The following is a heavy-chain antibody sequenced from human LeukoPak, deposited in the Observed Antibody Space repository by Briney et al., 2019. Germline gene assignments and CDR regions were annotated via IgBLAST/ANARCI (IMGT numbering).Heavy chain of an antibody. V-gene: IGHV4-39*01. D-gene: IGHD6-25*01. Sequence: SETLSLTCTVSGGSISSSDYYWGWIRQPPGRGLEWIVTIYYSGSTSYNPSLKSRVTMSVDTSKNQFSLKLNSVTAADTAVYYCARHHRSGYYEVDYWGQGTLVTVSS. CDR3: ARHHRSGYYEVDY. J-gene: IGHJ4*02. CDR1: GGSISSSDYY. CDR2: IYYSGST.